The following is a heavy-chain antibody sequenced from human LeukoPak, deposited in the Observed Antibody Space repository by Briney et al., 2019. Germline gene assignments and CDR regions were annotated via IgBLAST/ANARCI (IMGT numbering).Heavy chain of an antibody. CDR3: ARARDSSGYYRDYYYYYGMDV. CDR1: GFTFSSYA. V-gene: IGHV3-30-3*01. Sequence: PGRSLRLSCAASGFTFSSYAMHWVRQAPGKGLEWVAVISYDGSNKYYADSVKGRFTISRDNSKNTLYLQMNSLRAKDTAVYYCARARDSSGYYRDYYYYYGMDVWGQGTTVTVSS. D-gene: IGHD3-22*01. CDR2: ISYDGSNK. J-gene: IGHJ6*02.